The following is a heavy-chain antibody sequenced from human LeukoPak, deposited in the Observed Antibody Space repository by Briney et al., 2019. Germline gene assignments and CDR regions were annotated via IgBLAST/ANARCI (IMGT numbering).Heavy chain of an antibody. J-gene: IGHJ5*02. V-gene: IGHV3-74*01. D-gene: IGHD5-18*01. Sequence: GGSLRLSCAASGFTFSSYAMHWVRQAPGKGLVWVSRINSDGSSTSYADSVKGRFTISRDNAKNTLYLQMNSLRAEDTAVYYCARDRGYSYRHWFDPWGQGTLVTVSS. CDR3: ARDRGYSYRHWFDP. CDR1: GFTFSSYA. CDR2: INSDGSST.